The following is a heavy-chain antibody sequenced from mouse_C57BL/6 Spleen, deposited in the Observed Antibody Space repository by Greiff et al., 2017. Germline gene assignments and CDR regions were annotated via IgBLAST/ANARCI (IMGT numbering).Heavy chain of an antibody. Sequence: EVQLQESGPGMVKPSQSLSLTCTVTGYSITSGYDWHWIRHFPGNKLEWMGYISYSGSTNYNPSLKSRISITHDTSKNHFFLKLNSVTTEDTATYYCARDVYGYWYFDVWGTGTTVTVSS. V-gene: IGHV3-1*01. CDR1: GYSITSGYD. J-gene: IGHJ1*03. CDR3: ARDVYGYWYFDV. CDR2: ISYSGST. D-gene: IGHD1-1*02.